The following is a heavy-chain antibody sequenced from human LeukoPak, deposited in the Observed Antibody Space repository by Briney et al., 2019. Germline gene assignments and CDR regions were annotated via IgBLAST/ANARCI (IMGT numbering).Heavy chain of an antibody. D-gene: IGHD1-20*01. J-gene: IGHJ4*02. CDR2: INPGVGNT. V-gene: IGHV1-46*01. Sequence: ASVKVSCKASGYTFSSYYMHWVRQAPGQGLEWMATINPGVGNTGYARKFQGRLTLTTDTSTSTAYMELRSLRSDDTAVYYCARDPGVRNWNGPQFDYWGQGTLVTVSS. CDR1: GYTFSSYY. CDR3: ARDPGVRNWNGPQFDY.